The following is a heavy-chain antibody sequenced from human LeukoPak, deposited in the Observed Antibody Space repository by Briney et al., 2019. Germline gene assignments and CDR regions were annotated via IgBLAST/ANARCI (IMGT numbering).Heavy chain of an antibody. D-gene: IGHD5-24*01. CDR1: VFTFINSL. CDR3: ARDRDGYNY. J-gene: IGHJ4*02. CDR2: IDTDGSTT. V-gene: IGHV3-74*01. Sequence: GGSLRLSCAASVFTFINSLIHWVRQVPGKGLVLVARIDTDGSTTHYADSVKGRFTSCRDNAKNTLYMQMNSMRAEDTAVYYCARDRDGYNYWGQGALVTVSS.